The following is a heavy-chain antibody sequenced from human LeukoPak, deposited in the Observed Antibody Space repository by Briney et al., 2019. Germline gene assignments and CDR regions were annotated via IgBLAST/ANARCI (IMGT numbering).Heavy chain of an antibody. Sequence: ASVKVSCKASGYTFTSYGISWVRQAPGQGLEWMGWISPYNGNTKYAQKLQGRITLTTDPSTSTAYMELRSLRSDDTAVYYCARGPRYSFYWGQGTLVSVSS. V-gene: IGHV1-18*01. J-gene: IGHJ4*02. CDR3: ARGPRYSFY. CDR2: ISPYNGNT. D-gene: IGHD6-13*01. CDR1: GYTFTSYG.